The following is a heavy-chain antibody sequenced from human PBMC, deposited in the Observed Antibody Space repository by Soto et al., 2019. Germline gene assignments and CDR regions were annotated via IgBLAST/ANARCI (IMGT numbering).Heavy chain of an antibody. Sequence: QVQLVQSGAEVKKPGSSVKVSCKASGGTFSSYTISWVRQAPGQGLEWMGGIIPLFGTANYAQKFQGRVTITADKATSTASMELSSLRSEDTAVYYCARDPLGYSNSYNWFDPGGQGTLVTVSS. D-gene: IGHD6-6*01. CDR3: ARDPLGYSNSYNWFDP. CDR2: IIPLFGTA. J-gene: IGHJ5*02. V-gene: IGHV1-69*06. CDR1: GGTFSSYT.